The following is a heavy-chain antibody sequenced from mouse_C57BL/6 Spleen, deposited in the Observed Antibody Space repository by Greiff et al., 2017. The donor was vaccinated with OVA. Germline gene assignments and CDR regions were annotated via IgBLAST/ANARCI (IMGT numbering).Heavy chain of an antibody. CDR1: YTFTDYYM. D-gene: IGHD1-1*01. CDR3: REWGSWFAY. CDR2: YPGSGNTY. V-gene: IGHV1-83*01. Sequence: VQLKESGPELVKPGASVKMSCKASGYTFTDYYMHWVKQKPGKGLEWIGEIYPGSGNTYSNEKFKGKATLTADTSSSTAYMQLSSLTSEDSAVYFCAREWGSWFAYWGQGTLVTVSA. J-gene: IGHJ3*01.